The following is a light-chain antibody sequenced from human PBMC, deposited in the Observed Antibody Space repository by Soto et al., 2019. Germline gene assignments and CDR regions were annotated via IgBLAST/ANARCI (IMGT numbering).Light chain of an antibody. CDR3: QQYHSRFPT. J-gene: IGKJ1*01. V-gene: IGKV1-5*03. Sequence: DIQMTQSPSTLSASVGDRVTITCRASQSINSWLAWYQQKPGKAPNLLIYKASLLKSGVPSRLSGSESGTELTFTISNLQHDDFANYSYQQYHSRFPTFGQGTKVEL. CDR2: KAS. CDR1: QSINSW.